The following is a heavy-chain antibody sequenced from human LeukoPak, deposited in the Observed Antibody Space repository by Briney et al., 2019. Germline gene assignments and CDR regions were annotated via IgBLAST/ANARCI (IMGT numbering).Heavy chain of an antibody. Sequence: ASVKVSCKASGYTFTGYYMHWVRQAPGQGLEWMGWINPNSGGTNYAQKFQGWVTMTRDTSISTAYMELSSLRSEDTAVYYCARSNYCSSTSCYSNWFDPWGQGTLVTVSS. CDR3: ARSNYCSSTSCYSNWFDP. J-gene: IGHJ5*02. CDR2: INPNSGGT. CDR1: GYTFTGYY. V-gene: IGHV1-2*04. D-gene: IGHD2-2*01.